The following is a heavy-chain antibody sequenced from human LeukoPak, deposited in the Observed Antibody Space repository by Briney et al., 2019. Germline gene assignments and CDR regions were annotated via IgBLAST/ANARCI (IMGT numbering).Heavy chain of an antibody. V-gene: IGHV1-69*05. J-gene: IGHJ5*02. CDR2: IIPIFGTA. Sequence: AASVKVSCKASGGTFSSYAISWVRQAPGQGLEWMGGIIPIFGTANYAQKFQGRVTITTDESTSTAYMELSSLRSEDTAVYYCARGIGDIVATAGYSWFDPWGQGTLVTVSS. CDR3: ARGIGDIVATAGYSWFDP. D-gene: IGHD5-12*01. CDR1: GGTFSSYA.